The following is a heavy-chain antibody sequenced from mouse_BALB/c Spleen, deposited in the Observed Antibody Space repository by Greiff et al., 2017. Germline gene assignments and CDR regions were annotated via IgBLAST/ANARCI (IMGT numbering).Heavy chain of an antibody. Sequence: EVQLVESGGGLVQPGGSRKLSCAASGFTFSSFGMHWVRQAPEKGLEWVAYISSGSSTIYYADTVKGRFTISRDNPKNTLFLQMTSLRSEDTAMYYCARSSGYGNYFYYAMDYWGQGTSVTVSS. J-gene: IGHJ4*01. D-gene: IGHD2-1*01. CDR3: ARSSGYGNYFYYAMDY. CDR2: ISSGSSTI. V-gene: IGHV5-17*02. CDR1: GFTFSSFG.